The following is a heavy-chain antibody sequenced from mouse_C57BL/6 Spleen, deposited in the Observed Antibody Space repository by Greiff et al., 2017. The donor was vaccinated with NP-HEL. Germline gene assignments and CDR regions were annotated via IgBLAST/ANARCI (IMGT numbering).Heavy chain of an antibody. CDR2: ISSGGDYI. CDR3: TRDGYYEDYAMDY. V-gene: IGHV5-9-1*02. D-gene: IGHD2-3*01. Sequence: EVQGVESGEGLVKPGGSLKLSCAASGFTFSSYAMSWVRQTPEKRLEWVAYISSGGDYIYYADTVKGRFTISRDNARNTLYLQMSSLKSEDTAMYYCTRDGYYEDYAMDYWGQGTSVTVSS. J-gene: IGHJ4*01. CDR1: GFTFSSYA.